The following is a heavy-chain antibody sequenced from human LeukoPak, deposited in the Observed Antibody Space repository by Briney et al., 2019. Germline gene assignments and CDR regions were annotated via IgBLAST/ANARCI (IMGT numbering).Heavy chain of an antibody. Sequence: SETLSLTCTVSGGSISGYYWSWIRQPPGKGLEWIGFIHDSGNTYYNASLKSRVTISVDTSKNQLSLNLRSVAAADPAVYYCAKALSSDAFDIWGQGTMVTVSS. CDR3: AKALSSDAFDI. J-gene: IGHJ3*02. CDR1: GGSISGYY. D-gene: IGHD2/OR15-2a*01. V-gene: IGHV4-59*01. CDR2: IHDSGNT.